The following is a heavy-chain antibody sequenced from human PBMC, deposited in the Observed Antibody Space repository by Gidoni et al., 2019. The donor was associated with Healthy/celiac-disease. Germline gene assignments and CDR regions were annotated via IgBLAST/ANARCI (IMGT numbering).Heavy chain of an antibody. CDR1: GFTFSDYD. V-gene: IGHV3-11*01. D-gene: IGHD2-21*02. CDR2: ISSSGSTI. CDR3: ARGGFEVTPIYYFDY. Sequence: QVQLVESGGALVKPGGSLRLSCAASGFTFSDYDMSWIRQAPGTVLVLVSYISSSGSTIYYADSVKGRFTISRDNAKNSLYLQMTSLRAEDTAVYYCARGGFEVTPIYYFDYWGQGTLVTVSS. J-gene: IGHJ4*02.